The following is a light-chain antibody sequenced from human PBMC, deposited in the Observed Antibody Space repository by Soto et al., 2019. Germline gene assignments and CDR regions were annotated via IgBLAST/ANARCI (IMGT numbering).Light chain of an antibody. CDR1: QSVSSRY. CDR3: QQYGSSPPFT. J-gene: IGKJ2*01. Sequence: EIVLTQSPGPLSLSPGERATLSCRASQSVSSRYLAWYQQKPGQAPRLLIYGASNRATGIPDRFSGSGSGTDFTLTISRLEPEDFAVYFCQQYGSSPPFTFGQGTKVDIK. V-gene: IGKV3-20*01. CDR2: GAS.